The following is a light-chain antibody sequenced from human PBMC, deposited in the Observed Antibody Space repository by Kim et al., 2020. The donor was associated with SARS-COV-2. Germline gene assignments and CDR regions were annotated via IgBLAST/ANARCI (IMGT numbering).Light chain of an antibody. V-gene: IGLV1-44*01. J-gene: IGLJ2*01. CDR2: SNN. CDR3: AAWDDSRTVL. Sequence: QSVLTQPPSASGTPGQRVTISCSGSISNIGTNTVNWYQQLPGTAPKLLIYSNNQRPSGVPDRFSGSKSGTSASLAISGLQSVDEADYYCAAWDDSRTVLFGGGTQLTVL. CDR1: ISNIGTNT.